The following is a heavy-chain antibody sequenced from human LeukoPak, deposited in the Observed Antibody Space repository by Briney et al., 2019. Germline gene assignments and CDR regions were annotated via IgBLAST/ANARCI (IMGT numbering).Heavy chain of an antibody. CDR1: GYRFTTYW. V-gene: IGHV5-51*01. D-gene: IGHD2-15*01. CDR3: ARLWKISGSGEFDY. J-gene: IGHJ4*02. Sequence: GESLKISCEGSGYRFTTYWIGWVRQMPGKGLEWMGIIYPGDSDTRYSPSFQGQVTISADKSISTAYLQWSSLKASDTAMYYCARLWKISGSGEFDYWGQGTLVTVSS. CDR2: IYPGDSDT.